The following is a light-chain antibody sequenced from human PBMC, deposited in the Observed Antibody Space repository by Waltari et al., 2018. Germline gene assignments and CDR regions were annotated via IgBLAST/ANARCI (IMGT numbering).Light chain of an antibody. Sequence: QSALTPPRSVSGSPGQSVSLPCPGTSSDVGGYDYVSWYKQRPGKAPKVMVYEVSMRPSGVPDRFSGSKSGNTASLTISGLQAEDEAEYYCCSYAGSHSWVFGGGTRLTVL. J-gene: IGLJ3*02. V-gene: IGLV2-11*01. CDR1: SSDVGGYDY. CDR2: EVS. CDR3: CSYAGSHSWV.